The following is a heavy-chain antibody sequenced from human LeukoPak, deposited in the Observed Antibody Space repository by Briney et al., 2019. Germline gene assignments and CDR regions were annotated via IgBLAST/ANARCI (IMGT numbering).Heavy chain of an antibody. V-gene: IGHV3-33*01. CDR2: IWYDGSNK. D-gene: IGHD6-13*01. J-gene: IGHJ5*02. CDR3: ARGRIAAAGTGRFDP. Sequence: GGSLRLSCAASGFTFSSYGMHWVRQAPGKGLEWVAVIWYDGSNKYYADSVKGRFTISRDNSKNTLYLQMNSLRAEDTAVYYCARGRIAAAGTGRFDPWGQGTLVTVSS. CDR1: GFTFSSYG.